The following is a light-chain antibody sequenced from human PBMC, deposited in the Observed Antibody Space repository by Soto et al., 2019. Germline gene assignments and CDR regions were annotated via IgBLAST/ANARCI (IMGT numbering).Light chain of an antibody. Sequence: QSALTQPPSVSGSPGQSVTISCTGTSGDVGTHNLVSWYQQPPGTAPKLMIYEVSNRPSGVADRFSGSKSGNTASLTISGLQTEDEADYYCSSYTSSDTFVFGGGTKLTVL. CDR3: SSYTSSDTFV. CDR1: SGDVGTHNL. V-gene: IGLV2-18*02. CDR2: EVS. J-gene: IGLJ2*01.